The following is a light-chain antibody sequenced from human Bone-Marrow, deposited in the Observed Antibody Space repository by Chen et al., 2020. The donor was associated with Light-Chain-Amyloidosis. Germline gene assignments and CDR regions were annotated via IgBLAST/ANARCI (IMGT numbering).Light chain of an antibody. Sequence: EIVLTQSPATLSLSPGDRATLSCRASQSVSSYLAWYQQKLGQAPRLLIYDASNRATGIPARFSGSGSGTDFTLTISGLEPEEFAVDYCQQRSNWPPWTFGQGTKVEIK. CDR3: QQRSNWPPWT. CDR1: QSVSSY. V-gene: IGKV3-11*01. J-gene: IGKJ1*01. CDR2: DAS.